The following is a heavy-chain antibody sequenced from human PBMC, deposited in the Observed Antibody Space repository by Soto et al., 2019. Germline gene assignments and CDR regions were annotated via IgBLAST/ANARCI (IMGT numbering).Heavy chain of an antibody. CDR3: VRAGVAYHYDH. D-gene: IGHD3-16*01. J-gene: IGHJ5*02. Sequence: PGGSLRLSCVGSGFTFSSYNLDWVRQAPGERLQWISYISRSSETIHYADSVKGRFTISRDNAKNSLYLHMNSLRDEDTAVYYCVRAGVAYHYDHWGHGTLVTVSS. CDR2: ISRSSETI. CDR1: GFTFSSYN. V-gene: IGHV3-48*02.